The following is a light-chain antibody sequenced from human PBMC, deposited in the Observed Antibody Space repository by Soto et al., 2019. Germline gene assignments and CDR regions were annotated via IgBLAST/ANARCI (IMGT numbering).Light chain of an antibody. CDR2: GAS. V-gene: IGKV3-20*01. CDR3: QQCGPSLKYT. CDR1: QAVTGNY. J-gene: IGKJ2*01. Sequence: EVVLTQSPDTLALSPGERATLSCRASQAVTGNYLAWYQQKPGQAPRLLIYGASNRATGIPVRFSGSGSGTDSTLTISRLEPEDFAVYYCQQCGPSLKYTFGQGTKLEIK.